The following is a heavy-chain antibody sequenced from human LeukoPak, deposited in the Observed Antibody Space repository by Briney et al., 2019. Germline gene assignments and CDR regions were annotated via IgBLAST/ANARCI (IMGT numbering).Heavy chain of an antibody. Sequence: GGSLRLSCAASGFTFSSYAMHWVAQAPGKGLEWVAVIWYDGSNKYYADSVKGRFTISRDNSKNTVYMQMNSLRAEDTAVYYCARGLRNTDTFDIWGQGTMVTVSS. CDR2: IWYDGSNK. J-gene: IGHJ3*02. CDR3: ARGLRNTDTFDI. V-gene: IGHV3-33*08. CDR1: GFTFSSYA.